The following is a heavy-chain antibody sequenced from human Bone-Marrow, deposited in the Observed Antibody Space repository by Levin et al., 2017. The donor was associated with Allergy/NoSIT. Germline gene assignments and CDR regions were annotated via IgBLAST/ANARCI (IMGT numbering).Heavy chain of an antibody. CDR2: ISSSGFAT. Sequence: PGGSLRLSCAASAFTFSRSAMSWVRQAPGKGLEWVSSISSSGFATYYADSVKGRFAISRDNSKNTLYLQMDSLGAEDSALYFCTKESPLSGNFYFDHWGLGTLVIVSS. CDR3: TKESPLSGNFYFDH. D-gene: IGHD1-26*01. J-gene: IGHJ4*02. V-gene: IGHV3-23*01. CDR1: AFTFSRSA.